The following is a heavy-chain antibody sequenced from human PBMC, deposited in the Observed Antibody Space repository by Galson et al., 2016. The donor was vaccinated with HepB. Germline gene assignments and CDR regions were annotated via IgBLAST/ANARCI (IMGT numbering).Heavy chain of an antibody. CDR3: ARARGYTSTYGGGYHYGMDV. CDR2: ISSRSTYI. D-gene: IGHD5-18*01. Sequence: SLRLSCAASGFTFSNYNMNWVRQAPGKGLEWVSFISSRSTYIHYGDSVRGRFTSSRDNAKNSLYLQMNSLTPEDTAIYYCARARGYTSTYGGGYHYGMDVWGQGTTVTVSS. CDR1: GFTFSNYN. J-gene: IGHJ6*02. V-gene: IGHV3-21*06.